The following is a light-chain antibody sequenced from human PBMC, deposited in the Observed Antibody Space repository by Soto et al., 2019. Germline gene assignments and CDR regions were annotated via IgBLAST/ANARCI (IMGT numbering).Light chain of an antibody. CDR1: SSDVGGYDY. J-gene: IGLJ3*02. Sequence: QSALTQPASVSGSPGQSITISCTGSSSDVGGYDYVSWYQQHPGIAPKLMIYEVNNRPSGVSNRFSGSKSGNTASLTISGLQAEDDADYYCSSYTSISSWVFGGGTKLTVL. V-gene: IGLV2-14*01. CDR2: EVN. CDR3: SSYTSISSWV.